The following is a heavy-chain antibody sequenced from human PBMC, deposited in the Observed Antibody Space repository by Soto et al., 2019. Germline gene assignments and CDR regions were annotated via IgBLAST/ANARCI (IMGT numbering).Heavy chain of an antibody. Sequence: GSLRLSCAASGFTFSSYSMNRVRQAPGKGLEWVSYISSSSSTIYYADSVKGRFTISRDNAKNSLYLQMNSLRDEDTAVYYCARVRGFYSGSERGGLGMDVWGQGTTVTVSS. CDR1: GFTFSSYS. V-gene: IGHV3-48*02. D-gene: IGHD1-26*01. CDR3: ARVRGFYSGSERGGLGMDV. CDR2: ISSSSSTI. J-gene: IGHJ6*02.